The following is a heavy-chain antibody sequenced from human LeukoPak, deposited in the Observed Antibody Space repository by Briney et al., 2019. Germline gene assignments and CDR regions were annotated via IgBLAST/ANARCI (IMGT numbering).Heavy chain of an antibody. CDR1: GFTFSSYG. J-gene: IGHJ4*02. V-gene: IGHV3-30*19. D-gene: IGHD3-22*01. CDR3: ARVQSGITMIVVAFDY. Sequence: GGSLRLSCAASGFTFSSYGMHWVRQAPGKGLEWVAVISYDGSNKYYADSVKGRFTISRDNSKNTLYLQMNSLRAEDTAVYYCARVQSGITMIVVAFDYWGQGTLVTVSS. CDR2: ISYDGSNK.